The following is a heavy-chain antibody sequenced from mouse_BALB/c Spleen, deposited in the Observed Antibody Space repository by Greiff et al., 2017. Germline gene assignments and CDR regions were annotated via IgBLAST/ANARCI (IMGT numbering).Heavy chain of an antibody. CDR3: ARGLYYGSSYGYFDV. D-gene: IGHD1-1*01. V-gene: IGHV5-6-5*01. CDR1: GFTFSSYA. J-gene: IGHJ1*01. Sequence: EVKLMESGGGLVKPGGSLKLSCAASGFTFSSYAMSWVRQTPEKRLEWVASISSGGSTYYPDSVKGRFTISRDNARYILYLQMSSLRSEDTAMYYCARGLYYGSSYGYFDVWGAGTTVTVSS. CDR2: ISSGGST.